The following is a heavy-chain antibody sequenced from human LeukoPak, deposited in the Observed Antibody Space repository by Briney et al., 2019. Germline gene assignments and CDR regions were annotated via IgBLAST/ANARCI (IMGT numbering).Heavy chain of an antibody. J-gene: IGHJ4*02. CDR3: ASPRYSSGWYYFDY. Sequence: GGSLRLSCVASGFTFSSYGMHWVRQAPGKGLEWVAVISYDGNDKHYGESVKGRITISRDNSKNTLYLQMNSLRVEDTAVYYCASPRYSSGWYYFDYWGQGTLVTVSS. D-gene: IGHD6-19*01. CDR1: GFTFSSYG. CDR2: ISYDGNDK. V-gene: IGHV3-30*03.